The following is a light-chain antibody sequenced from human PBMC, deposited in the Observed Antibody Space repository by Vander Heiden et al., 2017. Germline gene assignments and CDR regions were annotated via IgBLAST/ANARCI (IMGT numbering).Light chain of an antibody. CDR2: AAS. Sequence: DIQMTQSPSSLSASVGDRVTITCRASQNIINYLNWYQQKPGKAPKLLISAASSLQSGVPSRFSGSGSGTDFTLTISSLQPEDFATYYCQQRLGTPPTFGPGTKVDIK. CDR3: QQRLGTPPT. J-gene: IGKJ3*01. V-gene: IGKV1-39*01. CDR1: QNIINY.